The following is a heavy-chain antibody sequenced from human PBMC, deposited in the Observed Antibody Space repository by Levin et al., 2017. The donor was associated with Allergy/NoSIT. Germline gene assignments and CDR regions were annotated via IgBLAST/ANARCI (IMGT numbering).Heavy chain of an antibody. V-gene: IGHV1-18*01. CDR3: ARGSVYCSGGTCYSDTPDSFDI. CDR1: GYPFISYA. CDR2: ISPYNGNT. D-gene: IGHD2-15*01. J-gene: IGHJ3*02. Sequence: ASVKVSCKASGYPFISYAISWVRQAPGQGLEWMGWISPYNGNTDYAQNPQGRVTLTTETSTNTAYMELRSLRSDDTARYYGARGSVYCSGGTCYSDTPDSFDIWGQGTMVTVSS.